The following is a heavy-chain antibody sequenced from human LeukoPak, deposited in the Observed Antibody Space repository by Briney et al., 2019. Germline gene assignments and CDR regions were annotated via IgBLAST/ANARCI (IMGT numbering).Heavy chain of an antibody. CDR3: VRGYYYDSSGYWVRAFDI. Sequence: SQTQSLICAVSGRSISSGGYFWSWIRRPPGKGLEWIGYMYRSGTTHYNPYLKSRVTRSVDRSKNQLPLKLSSVTAADTAVYYCVRGYYYDSSGYWVRAFDIWGQGRMVSVPS. CDR1: GRSISSGGYF. D-gene: IGHD3-22*01. J-gene: IGHJ3*02. V-gene: IGHV4-30-2*01. CDR2: MYRSGTT.